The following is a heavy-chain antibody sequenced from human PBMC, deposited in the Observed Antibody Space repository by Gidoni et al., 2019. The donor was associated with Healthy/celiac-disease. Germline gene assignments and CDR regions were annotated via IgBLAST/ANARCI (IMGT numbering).Heavy chain of an antibody. CDR3: ARIRRGYSYGVDAFDI. V-gene: IGHV4-59*01. CDR2: IYYSGST. J-gene: IGHJ3*02. D-gene: IGHD5-18*01. CDR1: GGPISSYY. Sequence: QVQLQASGPGLVKPSETLSLACTVSGGPISSYYWGWIRQPPGKGLEWIGYIYYSGSTNYNPSLKSRVTISVDTSKNQFSLKLSSVTAADTAVYYCARIRRGYSYGVDAFDIWGQGTMVTVSS.